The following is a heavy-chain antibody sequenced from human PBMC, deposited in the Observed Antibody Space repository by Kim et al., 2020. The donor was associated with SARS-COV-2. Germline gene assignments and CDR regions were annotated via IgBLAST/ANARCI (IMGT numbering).Heavy chain of an antibody. CDR1: GGSISSSSYY. D-gene: IGHD2-15*01. CDR3: VCRGFVVY. V-gene: IGHV4-39*01. CDR2: IYYSGST. Sequence: SETLSLTCTASGGSISSSSYYWGWIRQPPGKGLEWIGSIYYSGSTYYNPSLKSRVTISVDTSKNQFSLKLSSVTAADTAVYYCVCRGFVVYWGQGTLVTV. J-gene: IGHJ4*02.